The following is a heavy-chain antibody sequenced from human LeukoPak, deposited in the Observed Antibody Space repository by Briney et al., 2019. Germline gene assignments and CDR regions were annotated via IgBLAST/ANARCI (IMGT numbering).Heavy chain of an antibody. D-gene: IGHD6-6*01. CDR1: GYTFTGHY. J-gene: IGHJ4*02. CDR3: ARDQSTSFSSSYHFDY. CDR2: INPNSGGT. V-gene: IGHV1-2*02. Sequence: ASVKVSCKASGYTFTGHYMHWVRQAPGQGLEWMGWINPNSGGTNYAQKFRGRVTMTRGTSISTAYMELGSLGSDDTAVYYCARDQSTSFSSSYHFDYWGQGTLVTVSS.